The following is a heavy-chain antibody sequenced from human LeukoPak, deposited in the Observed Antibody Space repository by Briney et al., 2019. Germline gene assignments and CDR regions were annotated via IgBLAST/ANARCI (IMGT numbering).Heavy chain of an antibody. J-gene: IGHJ4*02. CDR2: IQQDGSAK. D-gene: IGHD6-19*01. CDR3: ARTIREQWLTIDY. Sequence: PGGSLRLSCAASGFTFSNYWMNWVRPAPGKGLEWGANIQQDGSAKYYVDSVKGRFTISRDNAKNSLYLQMDSLGAEDTAVYYCARTIREQWLTIDYWGQGTLVTFSS. V-gene: IGHV3-7*04. CDR1: GFTFSNYW.